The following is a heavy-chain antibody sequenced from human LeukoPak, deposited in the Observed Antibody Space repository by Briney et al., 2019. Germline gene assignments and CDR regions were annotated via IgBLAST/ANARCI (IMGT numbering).Heavy chain of an antibody. D-gene: IGHD3-16*01. Sequence: PGGSLRLSCAASGFTFSSYGMHWVRQAPGKGLEWVAVIWYDGSNKYYADSVKGRFTISRDNSKNTLYLQMNSLRAEDTAVYYCARIPHYDASFDHWGQGTLVTVSS. J-gene: IGHJ4*02. CDR1: GFTFSSYG. CDR2: IWYDGSNK. CDR3: ARIPHYDASFDH. V-gene: IGHV3-33*01.